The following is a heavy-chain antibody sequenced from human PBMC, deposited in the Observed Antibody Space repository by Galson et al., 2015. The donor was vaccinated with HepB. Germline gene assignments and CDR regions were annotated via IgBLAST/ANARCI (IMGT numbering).Heavy chain of an antibody. V-gene: IGHV3-48*04. D-gene: IGHD3-22*01. CDR2: ISSSSSTI. J-gene: IGHJ4*02. CDR3: ARDTYYYDSSGYYSNGCVDY. Sequence: SLRLSCAASGFTFSSYAMHWVRQAPGKGLEWVSYISSSSSTIYYADSVKGRFTISRDNAKNSLYLQMNSLRAEDTAVYYCARDTYYYDSSGYYSNGCVDYWGQGTLVTVSS. CDR1: GFTFSSYA.